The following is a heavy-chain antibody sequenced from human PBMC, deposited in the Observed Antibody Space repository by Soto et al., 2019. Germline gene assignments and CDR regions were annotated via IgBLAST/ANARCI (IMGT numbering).Heavy chain of an antibody. D-gene: IGHD6-13*01. V-gene: IGHV6-1*01. CDR2: TYYRSKWYN. CDR1: GDSVSSNSAA. J-gene: IGHJ3*02. Sequence: SQTLSLTCAISGDSVSSNSAAWNGVRQSPSRGLEWLGRTYYRSKWYNDYAVSVKSRITINPDTSKNQFSLQLNSVTPEDTAVYYCARRIAAAGTIFGDAFDIWGQGTMVTVSS. CDR3: ARRIAAAGTIFGDAFDI.